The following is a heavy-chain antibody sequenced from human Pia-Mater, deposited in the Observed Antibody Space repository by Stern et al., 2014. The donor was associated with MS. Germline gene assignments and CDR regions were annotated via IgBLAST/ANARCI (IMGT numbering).Heavy chain of an antibody. D-gene: IGHD3-16*01. Sequence: EVHLVESGGGLVQPGGSLRLSCVASGFTFSSSMMTWVRQAPGKGLEWVSVITGSGTYYADSVKGRFTVSRDTSKNTVYLQMTSLRVEGAALYYCARGWGESWGQGALVTVSS. CDR1: GFTFSSSM. CDR2: ITGSGT. CDR3: ARGWGES. J-gene: IGHJ5*02. V-gene: IGHV3-23*04.